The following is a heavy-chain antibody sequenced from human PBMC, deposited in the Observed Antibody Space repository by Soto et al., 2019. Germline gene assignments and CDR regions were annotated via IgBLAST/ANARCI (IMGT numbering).Heavy chain of an antibody. V-gene: IGHV4-31*03. D-gene: IGHD5-12*01. Sequence: QVQLQESGPGLVKPSQTLSLTCTVSGGSISSGGYYWSWIRQHPGKGLEWIGYIYYSGSTYYNPALKSRVTISLDTPKNQFSLKLSSVTAADTAVYYCAREEGGGYDHRWFDPWGQGTLVTVSS. CDR3: AREEGGGYDHRWFDP. CDR1: GGSISSGGYY. J-gene: IGHJ5*02. CDR2: IYYSGST.